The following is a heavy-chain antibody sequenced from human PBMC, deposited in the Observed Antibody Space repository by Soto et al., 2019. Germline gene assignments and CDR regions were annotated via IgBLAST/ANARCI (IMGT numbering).Heavy chain of an antibody. CDR2: IYYSGTT. D-gene: IGHD2-15*01. Sequence: SETLSLTCTVSGDSITSNSYFWAWIRQPPGKGLEWIGSIYYSGTTYYNPSLKSRVTISVDRSKNQFSLKLSSVTAADTAVYYWARPYSVTYLDSWARGALVPVSS. CDR1: GDSITSNSYF. V-gene: IGHV4-39*01. J-gene: IGHJ4*02. CDR3: ARPYSVTYLDS.